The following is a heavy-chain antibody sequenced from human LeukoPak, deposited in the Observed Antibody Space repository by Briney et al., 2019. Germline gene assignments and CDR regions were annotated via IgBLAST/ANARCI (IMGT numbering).Heavy chain of an antibody. V-gene: IGHV3-23*01. J-gene: IGHJ4*02. CDR2: ISGSGGST. D-gene: IGHD3-9*01. CDR3: AKESAYDILTGYSDY. CDR1: GFTFSSYA. Sequence: PGGSLRLSCAASGFTFSSYAMSWVRQAPGKGLEWVSGISGSGGSTYYADSEKGRFTISRDNSKNTMYLQMNSLRAEDTAAYYCAKESAYDILTGYSDYWGQGTLVTVSS.